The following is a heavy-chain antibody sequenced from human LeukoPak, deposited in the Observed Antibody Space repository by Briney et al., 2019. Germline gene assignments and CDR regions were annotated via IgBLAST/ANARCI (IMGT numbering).Heavy chain of an antibody. D-gene: IGHD6-19*01. J-gene: IGHJ4*02. Sequence: PGGSLRLSCVASGFTFSSYWMNWARQAPGKGLEWVSVISGSGGSIYYGDSAKGRFTISRDKSKNTLYLQMNSLRVEDTAIYYCAREAFYKSGWYSLFGHWGQGTQVTVSS. CDR3: AREAFYKSGWYSLFGH. CDR1: GFTFSSYW. CDR2: ISGSGGSI. V-gene: IGHV3-23*01.